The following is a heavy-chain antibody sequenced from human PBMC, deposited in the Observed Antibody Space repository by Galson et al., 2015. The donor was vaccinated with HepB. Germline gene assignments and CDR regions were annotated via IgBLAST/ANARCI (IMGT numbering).Heavy chain of an antibody. Sequence: SLRLSCAASGFTFSSYAMGWVRQAPGKGLEWVSAISGSGGSTYYADSVKGRFTISRDNSKNTLYLQMNSLRAEDTAVYYCAKADSPDVGVVVVAAPNYYGMDVWGQGTTVTVSS. J-gene: IGHJ6*02. CDR1: GFTFSSYA. V-gene: IGHV3-23*01. D-gene: IGHD2-15*01. CDR3: AKADSPDVGVVVVAAPNYYGMDV. CDR2: ISGSGGST.